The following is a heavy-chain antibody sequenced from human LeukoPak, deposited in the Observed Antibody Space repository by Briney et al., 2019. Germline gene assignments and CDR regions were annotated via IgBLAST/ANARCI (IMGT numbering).Heavy chain of an antibody. CDR1: GFTFSSYW. CDR2: IKKDGSEK. D-gene: IGHD5-18*01. V-gene: IGHV3-7*01. CDR3: ARGEYHQDGIGYNRFDN. Sequence: PGGSLRLSCAASGFTFSSYWMSWVRQAPGKGLEWVANIKKDGSEKYYVDSVKGRFTISRDNAKTSLYLQMNSLRAEDTAVYYCARGEYHQDGIGYNRFDNWGQGALVIVSS. J-gene: IGHJ4*02.